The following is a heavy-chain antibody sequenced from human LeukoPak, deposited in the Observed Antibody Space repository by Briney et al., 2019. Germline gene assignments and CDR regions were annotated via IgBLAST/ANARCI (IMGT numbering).Heavy chain of an antibody. D-gene: IGHD2-15*01. Sequence: SETLSLTCTVSGGSISSSSYYWGWIRQPPGQGLEWIGSIYYSGSTYYNPSLKSRVTISVDTSKNQFSLKLSSVTAADTAVYYCARNWCSGGSCYPYFDYWGQGTLVTVSS. J-gene: IGHJ4*02. CDR3: ARNWCSGGSCYPYFDY. CDR2: IYYSGST. V-gene: IGHV4-39*07. CDR1: GGSISSSSYY.